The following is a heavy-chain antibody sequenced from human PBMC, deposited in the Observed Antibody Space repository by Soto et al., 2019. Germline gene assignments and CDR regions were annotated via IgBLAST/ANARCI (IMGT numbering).Heavy chain of an antibody. J-gene: IGHJ4*02. Sequence: SETLSLTCTVSGGSVSSSSYYWGWVRQPPGKGLEWIGSVYHSGSTNYNPSLKSRVTISVDKSKNQFSLKLSSVTAADTAVYYCASFQHYDYIWGSIDWGQGTLVTVSS. V-gene: IGHV4-39*07. CDR2: VYHSGST. D-gene: IGHD3-16*01. CDR3: ASFQHYDYIWGSID. CDR1: GGSVSSSSYY.